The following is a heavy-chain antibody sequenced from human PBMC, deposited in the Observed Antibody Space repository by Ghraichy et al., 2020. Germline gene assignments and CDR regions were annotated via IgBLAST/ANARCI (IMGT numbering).Heavy chain of an antibody. CDR1: GGSFSGYY. V-gene: IGHV4-34*01. CDR3: ARGVPTSYYDFWSGYPSYYFDY. CDR2: INHSGST. D-gene: IGHD3-3*01. J-gene: IGHJ4*02. Sequence: GSLSLTCAVYGGSFSGYYWSWIRQPPGKGLEWIGEINHSGSTNYNPSLKSRVTISVDTSKNQFSLKLSSVTAADTAVYYCARGVPTSYYDFWSGYPSYYFDYWGQGTLVTVSS.